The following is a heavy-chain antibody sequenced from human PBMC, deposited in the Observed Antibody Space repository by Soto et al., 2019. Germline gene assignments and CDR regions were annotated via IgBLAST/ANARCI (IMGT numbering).Heavy chain of an antibody. CDR2: IIPIFGTA. D-gene: IGHD6-13*01. V-gene: IGHV1-69*13. J-gene: IGHJ5*02. CDR1: GGAFSSYA. CDR3: AREYSSRTNWFDP. Sequence: SVKVSCKASGGAFSSYAISWVRQAPGQGLEWMGGIIPIFGTANYAQKFQGRVTITADESTSTAYMELSSLRSEDTAVYYCAREYSSRTNWFDPWGQGTLVTVSS.